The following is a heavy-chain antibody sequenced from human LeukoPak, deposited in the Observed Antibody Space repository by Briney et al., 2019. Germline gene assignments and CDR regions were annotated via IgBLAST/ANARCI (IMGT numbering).Heavy chain of an antibody. CDR3: ARVSAAGVVWFDP. CDR2: INPNSGGT. Sequence: GASVKVSCKASGYTFTGYYMNWVRQAPGQGLEWMGWINPNSGGTNYAQRFQGRVTMTRDTSISTAYMELSRLRSDDTAVYYCARVSAAGVVWFDPWGQGTLVTVSS. D-gene: IGHD6-13*01. J-gene: IGHJ5*02. CDR1: GYTFTGYY. V-gene: IGHV1-2*02.